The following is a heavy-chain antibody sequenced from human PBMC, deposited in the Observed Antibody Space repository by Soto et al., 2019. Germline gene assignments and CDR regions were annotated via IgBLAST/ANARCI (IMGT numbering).Heavy chain of an antibody. CDR2: IKYTGGTA. CDR3: VKVRTPGPHYSFEL. V-gene: IGHV3-23*01. CDR1: GFIFSTYD. J-gene: IGHJ2*01. Sequence: EEQLLASGGGSAQPGGSLRVSCAASGFIFSTYDMAWVRQAPGKGLEWVSGIKYTGGTAYYADSVKGRFTITRDNSRNTLSLGLDNLRVEDTAVYWRVKVRTPGPHYSFELWGRGTMVTVSS. D-gene: IGHD2-15*01.